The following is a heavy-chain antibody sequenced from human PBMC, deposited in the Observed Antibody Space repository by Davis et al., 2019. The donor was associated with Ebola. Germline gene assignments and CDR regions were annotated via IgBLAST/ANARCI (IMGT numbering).Heavy chain of an antibody. V-gene: IGHV4-30-4*08. D-gene: IGHD3-3*01. J-gene: IGHJ6*02. CDR2: IYYSGSN. CDR3: ASLYYNCWSGDYYYDGMDV. Sequence: SETLSLTCTVSGGSISSGDYYWSCIRQPPGKGLEWIGYIYYSGSNYYNPSHKSRVTITVDTSKNQFSLKLSSVTAADTAVYYCASLYYNCWSGDYYYDGMDVWGQGTTVTVSS. CDR1: GGSISSGDYY.